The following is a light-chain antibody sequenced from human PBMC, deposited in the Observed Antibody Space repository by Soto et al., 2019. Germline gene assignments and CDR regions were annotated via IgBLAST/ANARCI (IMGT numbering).Light chain of an antibody. Sequence: QSALTQPASVSGSPGQSVTISCTGTTSDIGDYDYVSWYQQYPDKAPTLEIFDVSDRPSGLFTRFSGSKSGNTASLTISGLQAEDEADYYCSSYTTVSPHVLFGGGTKLTVL. CDR3: SSYTTVSPHVL. J-gene: IGLJ3*02. CDR2: DVS. V-gene: IGLV2-14*03. CDR1: TSDIGDYDY.